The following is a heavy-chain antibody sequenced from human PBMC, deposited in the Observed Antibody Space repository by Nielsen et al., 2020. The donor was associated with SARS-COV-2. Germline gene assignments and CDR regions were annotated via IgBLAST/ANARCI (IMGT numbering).Heavy chain of an antibody. CDR1: GFNFTIYA. CDR3: ARWVAAADAFDI. V-gene: IGHV1-3*01. Sequence: ASVKVSCKASGFNFTIYAMHWVRQAPGQRLEWMGWINAGNGNTKYSQKFQGRVTITRDTSASTAYMELSSLRSEDTAVYYCARWVAAADAFDIWGQGTMVTVSS. D-gene: IGHD6-13*01. CDR2: INAGNGNT. J-gene: IGHJ3*02.